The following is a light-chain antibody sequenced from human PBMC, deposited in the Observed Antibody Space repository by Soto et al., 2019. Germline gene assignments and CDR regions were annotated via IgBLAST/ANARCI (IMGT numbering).Light chain of an antibody. J-gene: IGKJ2*01. CDR3: QQSYSIPYT. Sequence: DLQMTQSPSSLSASVGDRVTITCRASQSISSYLNWYQEKPGKAPKLLIYAASSLPSGVPSRFSGSGSGTDFTLTISSLQPEDFATYYCQQSYSIPYTFGQGTKLEIK. CDR1: QSISSY. CDR2: AAS. V-gene: IGKV1-39*01.